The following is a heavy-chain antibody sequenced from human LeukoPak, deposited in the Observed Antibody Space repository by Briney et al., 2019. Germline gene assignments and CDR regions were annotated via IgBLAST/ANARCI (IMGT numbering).Heavy chain of an antibody. CDR2: INPNSGGT. V-gene: IGHV1-2*02. Sequence: ASVKVSCKASGYTFTGYYMHWVRQAPGQGLEWMGWINPNSGGTNYAQKFQGRVTMTRDTSISTAYMELSRLRSDDTAVYYCARDHTEARGDYSAFDIWGQGTMVTVSS. D-gene: IGHD4-17*01. CDR3: ARDHTEARGDYSAFDI. CDR1: GYTFTGYY. J-gene: IGHJ3*02.